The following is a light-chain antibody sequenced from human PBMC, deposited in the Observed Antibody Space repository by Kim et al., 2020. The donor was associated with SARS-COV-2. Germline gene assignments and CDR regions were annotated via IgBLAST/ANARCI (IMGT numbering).Light chain of an antibody. CDR3: QQYDSLPIT. CDR2: DAS. V-gene: IGKV1-33*01. Sequence: DIQLTQSPSSLSTSVGDRVTITCRASQAISTYLNWYQQKPGKAPTLLIYDASNLKTGVPSRFSGSGFGTDFTFTISSLQPEDIATYYCQQYDSLPITFGQGTRLEMK. CDR1: QAISTY. J-gene: IGKJ5*01.